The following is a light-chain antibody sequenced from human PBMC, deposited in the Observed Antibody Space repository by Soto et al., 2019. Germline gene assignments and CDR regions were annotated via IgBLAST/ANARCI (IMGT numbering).Light chain of an antibody. CDR3: QQYYRYPYT. V-gene: IGKV1-8*01. J-gene: IGKJ2*01. Sequence: AIRMTQSPSSLSASTGDRVTITCRASQGISSYLAWYQQKPGKAPQLLIYAASTLQSGVPSRFSGSGSGTDFTLTISCLQSEDFATYYCQQYYRYPYTFGQGTKLEIK. CDR2: AAS. CDR1: QGISSY.